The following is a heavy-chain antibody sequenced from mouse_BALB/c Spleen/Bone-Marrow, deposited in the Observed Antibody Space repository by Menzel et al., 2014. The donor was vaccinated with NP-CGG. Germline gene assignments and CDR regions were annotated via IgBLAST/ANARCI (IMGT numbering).Heavy chain of an antibody. Sequence: VQLVESGPGLVAPSQSLSITCTVSGFSLTNYGLHWDRQPPGKGLEWLGVIWAGGSTNYNSALMSRLSISKDNSKSQVFLKMHSLQTDDTAMYYCARDRNSLLRLRYFDFWGQGTTLTVSS. D-gene: IGHD1-2*01. CDR2: IWAGGST. CDR3: ARDRNSLLRLRYFDF. J-gene: IGHJ2*01. V-gene: IGHV2-9*02. CDR1: GFSLTNYG.